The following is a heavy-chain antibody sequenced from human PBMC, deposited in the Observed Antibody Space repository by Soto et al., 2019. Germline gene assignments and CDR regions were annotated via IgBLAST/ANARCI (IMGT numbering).Heavy chain of an antibody. J-gene: IGHJ4*02. D-gene: IGHD3-10*01. CDR3: TRGITMIRDPYYFDY. CDR1: GFTFGDYA. CDR2: IRSKAYGGTT. Sequence: EVQLVESGGGLVQPGRSLRLSCTASGFTFGDYAMSWFRQAPGKGLEWVGFIRSKAYGGTTEYAASVKGRFTISRDDSKSVAYLQINSLKTEDTSVYYCTRGITMIRDPYYFDYWGQGTLVTVSS. V-gene: IGHV3-49*03.